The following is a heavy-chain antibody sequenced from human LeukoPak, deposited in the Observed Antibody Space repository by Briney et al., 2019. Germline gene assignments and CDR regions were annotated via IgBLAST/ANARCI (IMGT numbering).Heavy chain of an antibody. CDR2: ISAYNGNT. V-gene: IGHV1-18*01. CDR3: AYVVPAAKDWFDP. J-gene: IGHJ5*02. CDR1: GGTFSSYA. Sequence: ASVKVSCKASGGTFSSYAISWVRQAPGQGLEWMGWISAYNGNTNYAQKLQGRVTMTTDTSTSTAYMELRSLRSDDTAVYYCAYVVPAAKDWFDPWGQGTLVTVSS. D-gene: IGHD2-2*01.